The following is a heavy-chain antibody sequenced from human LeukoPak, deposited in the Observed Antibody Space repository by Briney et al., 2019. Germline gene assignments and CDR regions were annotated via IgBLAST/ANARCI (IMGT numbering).Heavy chain of an antibody. CDR3: VRIGHLAAGDTFDY. Sequence: TGGSLRLSCAASGFIFSNYWMTWVRQAPGKGLEWVANIKQDGSDKYYVDSAEGRFTISRDNAKNSLYLQMNSLGAGDTAVYYCVRIGHLAAGDTFDYWGQGNLVTVSS. D-gene: IGHD6-13*01. CDR1: GFIFSNYW. J-gene: IGHJ4*02. V-gene: IGHV3-7*01. CDR2: IKQDGSDK.